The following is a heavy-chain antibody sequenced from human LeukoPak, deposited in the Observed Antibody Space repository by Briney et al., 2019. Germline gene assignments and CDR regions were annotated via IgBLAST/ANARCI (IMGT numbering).Heavy chain of an antibody. J-gene: IGHJ4*02. Sequence: ASVKVSCKASGGTFSSYAISWVRQAPGQGLEWMGGIIPIFGTANYAQRFQGRVTITADESTSTAYMELSSLRSEDTAVYYCARGGLSGYYPYWGQGTLVTVSS. V-gene: IGHV1-69*13. CDR2: IIPIFGTA. CDR1: GGTFSSYA. CDR3: ARGGLSGYYPY. D-gene: IGHD3-3*01.